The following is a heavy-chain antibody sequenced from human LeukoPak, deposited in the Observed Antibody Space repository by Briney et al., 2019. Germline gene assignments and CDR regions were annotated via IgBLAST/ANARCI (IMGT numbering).Heavy chain of an antibody. J-gene: IGHJ4*02. D-gene: IGHD3-22*01. V-gene: IGHV3-74*01. CDR1: GFTFSSYW. CDR2: INSDGSST. Sequence: PGGSLRLSCAASGFTFSSYWMHWVRQAPGKGLVWVSRINSDGSSTSYADSVKGRFTISRDNAKNTLYLQMNSLRAEDTAVYYCARGALQLYYYDSSGYYPSDYWGQGTLVTVSS. CDR3: ARGALQLYYYDSSGYYPSDY.